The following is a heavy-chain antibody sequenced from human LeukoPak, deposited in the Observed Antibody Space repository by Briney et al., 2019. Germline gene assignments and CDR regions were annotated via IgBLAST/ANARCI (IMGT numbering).Heavy chain of an antibody. CDR3: ARVGYCCGCSCDMYV. Sequence: ASVSVSCKESGYTYTGYGISSVRQAPGQGLEWMGWISGYNDNTNYAQKVQGRVTMTTDTSTSTAYMELRSLRSDDTAVYYCARVGYCCGCSCDMYVWGKGTTVTVSS. J-gene: IGHJ6*03. CDR2: ISGYNDNT. V-gene: IGHV1-18*01. D-gene: IGHD2-15*01. CDR1: GYTYTGYG.